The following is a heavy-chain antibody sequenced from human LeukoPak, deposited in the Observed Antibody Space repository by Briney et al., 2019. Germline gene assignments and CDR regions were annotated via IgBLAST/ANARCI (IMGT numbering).Heavy chain of an antibody. CDR2: IYPGDSDT. J-gene: IGHJ6*02. CDR1: GYSFTSYW. V-gene: IGHV5-51*01. CDR3: ARGIESCSSTSRCVYYYYYGMDV. D-gene: IGHD2-2*01. Sequence: GESLKISCKGSGYSFTSYWIGWVRQMPGKGLEWMGIIYPGDSDTRYSPSFQGQVTISADKSISTAYLQWSSLKASDTAMYYCARGIESCSSTSRCVYYYYYGMDVWGQGTTVTVSS.